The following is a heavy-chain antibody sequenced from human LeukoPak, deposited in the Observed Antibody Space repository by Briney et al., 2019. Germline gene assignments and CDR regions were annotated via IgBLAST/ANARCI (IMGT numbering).Heavy chain of an antibody. Sequence: GASVKVSCKASGYTFTSYGISWVRQAPGQGLEWMGWISAYNGNTNYAQKLQGRVTMTTDTSTSTAYMELRSLRSDDTAVYYCASNLEYYYDSRRGLYYMDVWGKGTTVTVSS. V-gene: IGHV1-18*01. CDR3: ASNLEYYYDSRRGLYYMDV. CDR1: GYTFTSYG. J-gene: IGHJ6*03. D-gene: IGHD3-22*01. CDR2: ISAYNGNT.